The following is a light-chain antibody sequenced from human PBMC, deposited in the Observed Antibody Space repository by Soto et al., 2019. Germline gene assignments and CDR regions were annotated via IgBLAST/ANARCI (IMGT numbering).Light chain of an antibody. CDR2: DVN. Sequence: QSALTQPASVSGSPGQSITISCIGTSSDVGGYNYVSWYQQHPGKAPKLMIYDVNNRPSGVSNRFSGSKSGNTASLTISGLQAEDEADYYCSSYISSSTPYVFGTGTKLTVL. CDR1: SSDVGGYNY. V-gene: IGLV2-14*01. CDR3: SSYISSSTPYV. J-gene: IGLJ1*01.